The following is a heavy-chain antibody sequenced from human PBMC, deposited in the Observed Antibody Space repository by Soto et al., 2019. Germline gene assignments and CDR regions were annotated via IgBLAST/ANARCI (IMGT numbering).Heavy chain of an antibody. V-gene: IGHV4-59*01. CDR2: IYYSGST. CDR1: GGSISSYY. D-gene: IGHD3-16*02. J-gene: IGHJ3*02. Sequence: SETLSLTCTVSGGSISSYYWSWIRQPPGKGLEWIGYIYYSGSTNYNPSLKSRVTISVDTSKNQFSLKLSSVTAADTAVYYCARIAQLGDYIWGSYPGAFDIWGQGTMVTVSS. CDR3: ARIAQLGDYIWGSYPGAFDI.